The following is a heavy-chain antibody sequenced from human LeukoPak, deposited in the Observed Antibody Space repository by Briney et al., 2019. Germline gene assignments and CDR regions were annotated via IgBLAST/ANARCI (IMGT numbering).Heavy chain of an antibody. D-gene: IGHD5-18*01. CDR3: ATVTWAERSEDSANDY. Sequence: GGSLRLSCAASGFTLSSYDLSWVRQAPGEGLEWVSAIYFSGITFYADSLESRFTISRDSSKNTLYLQMNSLRAEDTAVYYCATVTWAERSEDSANDYWGQGTLVTVSS. V-gene: IGHV3-23*05. CDR2: IYFSGIT. J-gene: IGHJ4*02. CDR1: GFTLSSYD.